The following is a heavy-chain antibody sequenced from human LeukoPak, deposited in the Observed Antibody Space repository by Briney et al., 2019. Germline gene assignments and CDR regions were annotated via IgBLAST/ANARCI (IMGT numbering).Heavy chain of an antibody. V-gene: IGHV3-NL1*01. Sequence: PGGSLRLSCAASGFTVSSNYMGWVRQAPGKGLEWVSVISDGTTFSDGGTTYYTDSVKGRFTISRDNSRNTLYLQMHSLRADDTAFYYCARSGGNLHRPWGNWGQGTLVTV. D-gene: IGHD4-23*01. CDR1: GFTVSSNY. J-gene: IGHJ4*02. CDR2: ISDGTTFSDGGTT. CDR3: ARSGGNLHRPWGN.